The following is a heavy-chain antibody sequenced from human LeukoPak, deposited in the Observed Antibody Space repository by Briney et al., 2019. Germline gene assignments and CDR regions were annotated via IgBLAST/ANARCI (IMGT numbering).Heavy chain of an antibody. D-gene: IGHD3-10*01. V-gene: IGHV4-59*08. CDR3: ARSDVTMVRGVIISRWFDP. J-gene: IGHJ5*02. CDR2: IYYSGST. Sequence: SETLSLTCTVSGGSISSYYRSWIRQPPGKGLEWIGYIYYSGSTNYNPSLKSRVTISVDTSKNQFSLKLSSVTAADTAVYYCARSDVTMVRGVIISRWFDPWGQGTMVTVSS. CDR1: GGSISSYY.